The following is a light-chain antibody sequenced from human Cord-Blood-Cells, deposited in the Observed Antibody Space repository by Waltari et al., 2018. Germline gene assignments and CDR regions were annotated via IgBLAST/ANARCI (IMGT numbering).Light chain of an antibody. Sequence: QSALTQPRSVSGSPGQSVTISCTGTSSDVGGSNYVSWYQHHPGKAPKLMIYDVSKRPSGVLARFCGSKSGNTASLTISGRQAGDEADYCCCSYAGSYTVVFGGGTKLTVL. J-gene: IGLJ2*01. V-gene: IGLV2-11*01. CDR2: DVS. CDR1: SSDVGGSNY. CDR3: CSYAGSYTVV.